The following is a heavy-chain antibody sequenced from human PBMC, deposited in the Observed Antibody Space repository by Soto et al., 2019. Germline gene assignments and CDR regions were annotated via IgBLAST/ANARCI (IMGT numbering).Heavy chain of an antibody. CDR3: ARDPNDSSAYYHHYYYGMDV. CDR1: GYTFTSYG. Sequence: QITLMQSGAEVKKPGASVKVSCKASGYTFTSYGIHWVRQAPGQRLEWTGWINAGNGNTKYSEKFQGRVTITRDTSASTAYLELSSLRSEDTAVYYCARDPNDSSAYYHHYYYGMDVWGQGTTVTVSS. V-gene: IGHV1-3*01. J-gene: IGHJ6*02. D-gene: IGHD3-22*01. CDR2: INAGNGNT.